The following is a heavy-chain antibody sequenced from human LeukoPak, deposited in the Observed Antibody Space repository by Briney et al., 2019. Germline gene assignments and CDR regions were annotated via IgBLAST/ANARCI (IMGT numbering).Heavy chain of an antibody. CDR1: GFTFSSYA. V-gene: IGHV3-30-3*01. CDR3: ARGVVVVPDNEIRWWFDP. J-gene: IGHJ5*02. CDR2: ISYDGSNK. Sequence: GGSLRLSCAASGFTFSSYAMHWVRQAPGKGLEWVAVISYDGSNKYYADSVKGRFTISRDNSKNTLYLQMNSLRAEDTAVYYCARGVVVVPDNEIRWWFDPWGQGTLVTVSS. D-gene: IGHD2-2*01.